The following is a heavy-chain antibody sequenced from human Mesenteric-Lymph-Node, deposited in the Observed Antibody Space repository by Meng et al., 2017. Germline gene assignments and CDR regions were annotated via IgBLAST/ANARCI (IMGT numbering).Heavy chain of an antibody. J-gene: IGHJ4*01. Sequence: GSLRLSCTVSGGSISSSSYYWGWLRQPPGKGLEWIGEINHSGSTNYNPSLKSRVAISVDTSKNQFSMKLSAVTAADTAVYYWASRSRGIAAAGPYYDFDYWGQGTMVTVSS. V-gene: IGHV4-39*07. D-gene: IGHD6-13*01. CDR1: GGSISSSSYY. CDR3: ASRSRGIAAAGPYYDFDY. CDR2: INHSGST.